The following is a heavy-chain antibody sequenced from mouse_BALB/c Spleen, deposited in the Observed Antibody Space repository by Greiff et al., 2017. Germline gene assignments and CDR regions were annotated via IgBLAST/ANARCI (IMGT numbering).Heavy chain of an antibody. CDR2: ISSGGSYT. CDR1: GFTFSSYG. D-gene: IGHD2-3*01. Sequence: EVQLVESGGDLVKPGGSLKLSCAASGFTFSSYGMSWVRQTPDKRLEWVATISSGGSYTYYPDSVKGRFTISRDNAKNTLYLQMSSLKSEDTAMYYCARHPPGDGYYRYAMDYWGQGTAVTVSS. J-gene: IGHJ4*01. V-gene: IGHV5-6*01. CDR3: ARHPPGDGYYRYAMDY.